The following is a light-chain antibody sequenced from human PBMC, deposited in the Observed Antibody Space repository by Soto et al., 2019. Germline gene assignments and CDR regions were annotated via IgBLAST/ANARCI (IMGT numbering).Light chain of an antibody. CDR2: GIS. CDR1: QSVRNN. Sequence: EIVMTQSPATLSVSPGERATLSCRASQSVRNNYLAWYQQKPGQAPRLLIYGISTRATGIPARFSGSGSVTEFTLTINSLQSEDFAVYYCQHYSDWPLTFGGGTKVESK. J-gene: IGKJ4*01. V-gene: IGKV3-15*01. CDR3: QHYSDWPLT.